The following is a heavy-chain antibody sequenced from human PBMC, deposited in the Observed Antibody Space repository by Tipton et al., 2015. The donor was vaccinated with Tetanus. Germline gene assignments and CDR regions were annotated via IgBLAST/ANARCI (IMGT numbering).Heavy chain of an antibody. D-gene: IGHD3-3*01. CDR2: IYESGDT. Sequence: TLSLTCTVSGASIRGGTFYWGWIRHPPGKGLEWIGSIYESGDTYYIPSLKSRVTISVHTSTNQFSLTLNSMAAADTGVYYWARHQSGYFTPFDFWGQGTLVTVSS. CDR3: ARHQSGYFTPFDF. J-gene: IGHJ4*02. CDR1: GASIRGGTFY. V-gene: IGHV4-39*01.